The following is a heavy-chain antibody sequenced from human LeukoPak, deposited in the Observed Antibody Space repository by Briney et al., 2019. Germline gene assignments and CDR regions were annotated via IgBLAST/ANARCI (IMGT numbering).Heavy chain of an antibody. Sequence: GGSLRLSCAASGFTFSTYGMNWVRQAPGKGLEWVSHISRDGSTVYYRDSVKGRFTISRDNVKNSLYLQMNSLRVEDTGVYYCARDLGDWYTSGFDDWGQGSLVIVSS. CDR2: ISRDGSTV. V-gene: IGHV3-48*04. CDR1: GFTFSTYG. CDR3: ARDLGDWYTSGFDD. D-gene: IGHD3-16*01. J-gene: IGHJ4*02.